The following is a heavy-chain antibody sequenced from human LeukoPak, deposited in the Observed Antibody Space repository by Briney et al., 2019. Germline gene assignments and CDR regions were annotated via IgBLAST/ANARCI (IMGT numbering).Heavy chain of an antibody. CDR3: ASRSGTYYRD. D-gene: IGHD1-26*01. CDR2: IYHSGST. V-gene: IGHV4-59*01. CDR1: GGSISSYY. J-gene: IGHJ4*02. Sequence: ETLSLTCTVSGGSISSYYWSWIRQPPGKGLEWIGYIYHSGSTNYNPSLKSRVTISVDTSKNQFSLKLSSVTAADTAVYYCASRSGTYYRDWGQGTLVTVSS.